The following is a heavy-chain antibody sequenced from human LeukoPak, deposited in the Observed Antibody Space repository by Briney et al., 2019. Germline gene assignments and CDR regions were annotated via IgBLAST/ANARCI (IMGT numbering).Heavy chain of an antibody. Sequence: LGGSLRLSCAASGFTFSSYGMHWVRQAPGRGLEWVTFIRYDGSNKYYADSVKGRFTISRDNSKNTLYLQMNSLRAEDTAVYYCARTYDYGVGPPGDAFDNWGQGTLVTVPS. J-gene: IGHJ3*02. D-gene: IGHD3-3*01. CDR3: ARTYDYGVGPPGDAFDN. CDR1: GFTFSSYG. V-gene: IGHV3-30*02. CDR2: IRYDGSNK.